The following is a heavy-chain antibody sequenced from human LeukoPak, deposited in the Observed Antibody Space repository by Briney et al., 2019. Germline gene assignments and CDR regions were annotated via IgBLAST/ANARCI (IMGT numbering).Heavy chain of an antibody. Sequence: GASVKVSCKASGYTFTSYGISWVRQAPGQGLEWMGWMSAYNGNTNYAQKLQGRVTMTTDTSTSTAYMELRSLRSDDTAVYYCARDRPETAMLLTREDYWGQGTLVTVSS. J-gene: IGHJ4*02. D-gene: IGHD5-18*01. CDR1: GYTFTSYG. CDR3: ARDRPETAMLLTREDY. V-gene: IGHV1-18*01. CDR2: MSAYNGNT.